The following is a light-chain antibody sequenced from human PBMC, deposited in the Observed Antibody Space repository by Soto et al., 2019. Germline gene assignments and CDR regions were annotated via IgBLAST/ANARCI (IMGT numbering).Light chain of an antibody. J-gene: IGKJ2*02. CDR1: QDVNSY. V-gene: IGKV1-33*01. CDR2: DAS. Sequence: DLQMTQSPSSLSASVGDRVTITCQASQDVNSYLIWYQHKAGKAPKLLIYDASTLGTGVSSRFSGGGSGTHFTFTISSLQPEDIATYYCQQFDSVPCTFGQGTKLEIK. CDR3: QQFDSVPCT.